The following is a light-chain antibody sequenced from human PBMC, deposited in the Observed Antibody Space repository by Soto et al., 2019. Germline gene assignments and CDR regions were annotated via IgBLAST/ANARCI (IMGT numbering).Light chain of an antibody. CDR1: QSINAW. CDR3: QQYSAYWT. Sequence: DIQMAQSPSTLSASVGDRVTISCRASQSINAWLAWYQQKPGKAPKLLIHTASTLEDGVPSRFSGSGSGTAFTLTISSLQPDDFATYYCQQYSAYWTFGQGTKVEI. V-gene: IGKV1-5*03. J-gene: IGKJ1*01. CDR2: TAS.